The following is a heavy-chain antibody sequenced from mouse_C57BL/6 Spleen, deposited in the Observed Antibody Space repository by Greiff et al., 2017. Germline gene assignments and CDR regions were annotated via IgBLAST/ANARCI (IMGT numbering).Heavy chain of an antibody. CDR3: ASYDYDVYWYFDV. D-gene: IGHD2-4*01. J-gene: IGHJ1*03. V-gene: IGHV1-22*01. Sequence: VHVKQSGPELVKPGASVKMSCKASGYTFTDYNMHWVKQSHGKSLEWIGYINPNNGGTSYNQKFKGKATLTVNKSSSTAYMELRSLTSEDSAVYYCASYDYDVYWYFDVWGTGTTVTVSS. CDR2: INPNNGGT. CDR1: GYTFTDYN.